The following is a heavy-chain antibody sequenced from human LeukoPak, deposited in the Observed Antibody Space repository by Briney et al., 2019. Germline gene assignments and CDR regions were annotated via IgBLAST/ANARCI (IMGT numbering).Heavy chain of an antibody. D-gene: IGHD6-13*01. V-gene: IGHV1-2*04. CDR3: ARAAAGNPYYYYYGMDV. CDR1: GYTFTGYY. Sequence: WASVKVSCKASGYTFTGYYMHWVRQAPGQGLEWMGWINPNSGGTNYAQKFQGWVTMTRDTSISTAYMELSRLRSDDTAVYYCARAAAGNPYYYYYGMDVWGQGTTVTVSS. J-gene: IGHJ6*02. CDR2: INPNSGGT.